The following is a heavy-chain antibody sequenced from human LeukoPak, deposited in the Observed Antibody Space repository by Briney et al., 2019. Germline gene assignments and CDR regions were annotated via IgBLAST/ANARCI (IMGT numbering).Heavy chain of an antibody. J-gene: IGHJ4*02. CDR2: IYYSGST. CDR3: ARPAHGDFDY. CDR1: GGSISSSSYY. Sequence: PSETLSLTCTVSGGSISSSSYYWGWIRPPPGKGLEWIGSIYYSGSTYYNPSLKSRVTISVDTTKNQFSQKLSSVTAADTAVYYCARPAHGDFDYWGQGTLVTVSS. V-gene: IGHV4-39*01.